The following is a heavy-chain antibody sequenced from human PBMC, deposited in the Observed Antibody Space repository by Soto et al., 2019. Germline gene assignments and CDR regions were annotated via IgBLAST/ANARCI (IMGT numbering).Heavy chain of an antibody. CDR1: GYTFTSYA. J-gene: IGHJ6*03. D-gene: IGHD2-8*01. CDR2: INAGNGNT. CDR3: ARVVYATTPYYYYYMDV. Sequence: QVQLVQSGAEVKKPGASVKVSCKASGYTFTSYAMHWVRQAPGQRLEWMGWINAGNGNTKYSQKFEGRVTITRDTSASTADMELSSLRSEDTAVYYCARVVYATTPYYYYYMDVWGKGTTVTVSS. V-gene: IGHV1-3*01.